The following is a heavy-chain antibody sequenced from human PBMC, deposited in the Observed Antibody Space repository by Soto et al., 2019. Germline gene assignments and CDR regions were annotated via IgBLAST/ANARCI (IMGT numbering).Heavy chain of an antibody. Sequence: PGGALRLSCVASGFSCSNYDMHWVRPAPGKGLEWVAIISYDGSSTYYADSVKGRFTISRDNSKDTLYLQMNSLRAEDTAVYYFAKDQENGSYDTTSRTGYWGQGAPVTVSS. D-gene: IGHD3-10*01. J-gene: IGHJ4*02. CDR3: AKDQENGSYDTTSRTGY. CDR1: GFSCSNYD. CDR2: ISYDGSST. V-gene: IGHV3-30*18.